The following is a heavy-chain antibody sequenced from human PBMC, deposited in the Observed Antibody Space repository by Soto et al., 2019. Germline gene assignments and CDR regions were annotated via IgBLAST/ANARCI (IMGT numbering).Heavy chain of an antibody. CDR1: GGSFSGYY. CDR3: ARGRFTMVRGVSWFDP. D-gene: IGHD3-10*01. J-gene: IGHJ5*02. CDR2: INHSGST. V-gene: IGHV4-34*01. Sequence: QVQLQQWGAGLLKPSETLSLTCAVYGGSFSGYYWSWIRQPPGKGLEWIGEINHSGSTNYNPSLKSRVTISVDTSKNQFSLKLSSVTAADTAVYYCARGRFTMVRGVSWFDPWGQGTLVTVSS.